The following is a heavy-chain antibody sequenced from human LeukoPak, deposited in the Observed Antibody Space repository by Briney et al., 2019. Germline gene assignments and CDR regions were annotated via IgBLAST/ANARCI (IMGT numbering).Heavy chain of an antibody. CDR2: INHSGST. CDR1: GGSFSGYY. Sequence: SETLSLTCGVYGGSFSGYYWSWIRQPPGKGLEWIGEINHSGSTNYNTSLKSRVTISVDTSRNQFSLNLSSVTAADTAVYYCARTIIGVAGTELGWFDPWGQGALVTVSS. J-gene: IGHJ5*02. CDR3: ARTIIGVAGTELGWFDP. V-gene: IGHV4-34*01. D-gene: IGHD6-19*01.